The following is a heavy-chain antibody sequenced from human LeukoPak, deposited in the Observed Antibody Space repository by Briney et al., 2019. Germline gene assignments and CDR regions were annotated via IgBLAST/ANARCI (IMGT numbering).Heavy chain of an antibody. CDR3: ARVSFDTSGHKINFDY. J-gene: IGHJ4*01. V-gene: IGHV1-8*01. CDR2: MHPNSGNT. Sequence: GSVKVSCKASGYTFHSYDINWVRQATGQGLEWMGLMHPNSGNTGYPQKFQGRVTMTRDTSISTAYMELSSLRSEDTGVYYCARVSFDTSGHKINFDYWGHGTLVTVSS. CDR1: GYTFHSYD. D-gene: IGHD3-22*01.